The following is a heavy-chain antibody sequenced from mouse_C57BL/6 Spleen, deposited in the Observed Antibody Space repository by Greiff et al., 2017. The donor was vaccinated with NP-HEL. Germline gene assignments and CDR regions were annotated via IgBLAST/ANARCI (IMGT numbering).Heavy chain of an antibody. D-gene: IGHD4-1*01. V-gene: IGHV5-17*01. CDR2: ISSGSSTI. CDR3: ARNWDEDFGY. Sequence: EVQVVESGGGLVKPGGSLKLSCAASGFTFSDYGMHWVRQAPEKGLEWVAYISSGSSTINYADTVKGRFTISRDNAKNTLFLQMTSLRSEDTAMYYCARNWDEDFGYWGQGTTLTVSS. J-gene: IGHJ2*01. CDR1: GFTFSDYG.